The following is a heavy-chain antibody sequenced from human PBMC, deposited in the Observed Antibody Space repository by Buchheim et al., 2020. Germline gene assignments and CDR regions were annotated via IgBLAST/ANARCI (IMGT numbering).Heavy chain of an antibody. V-gene: IGHV3-21*01. CDR1: GFTFSDYS. Sequence: EAQLAESGGGLVKPGGSLRLSCAASGFTFSDYSLNWVRQAPGEGLEWVSSISGSSDYIYYADSVKGRFTISRDNVRNSLYLQMNSLRAEDTAVYYCARPTRDSRSFLHSTFGIWGRGT. J-gene: IGHJ3*02. CDR3: ARPTRDSRSFLHSTFGI. CDR2: ISGSSDYI. D-gene: IGHD6-6*01.